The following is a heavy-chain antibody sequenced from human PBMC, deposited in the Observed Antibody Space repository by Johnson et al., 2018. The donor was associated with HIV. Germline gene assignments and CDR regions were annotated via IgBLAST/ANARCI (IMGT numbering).Heavy chain of an antibody. CDR2: ISYDGSNK. V-gene: IGHV3-30*14. CDR1: GFTFSSYA. J-gene: IGHJ3*02. D-gene: IGHD2-8*02. CDR3: ARDLAYGDIVLVSAFHI. Sequence: QVQLVESGGGVVQPGRSLRLSCAASGFTFSSYAMHWVRQAPGKGLEWVAVISYDGSNKYYADSVKGRFTISRENAKNSLYLQMNSLRAGDTAVYYCARDLAYGDIVLVSAFHIWGQGTMVTVSS.